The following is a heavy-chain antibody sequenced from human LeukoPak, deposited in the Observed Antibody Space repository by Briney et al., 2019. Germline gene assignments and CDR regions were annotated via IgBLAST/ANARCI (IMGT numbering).Heavy chain of an antibody. D-gene: IGHD5-18*01. J-gene: IGHJ3*02. CDR1: GGSISGTYY. Sequence: PSETLSLTCTVSGGSISGTYYWSWIRQPPGKGLEWIGYIYYTGTTDSNPSLKSRVTISLDTSKNQFSLNLSSVTAADTAVYYCAREDSYGSDAFDIWGQGTMVTVSS. V-gene: IGHV4-59*12. CDR2: IYYTGTT. CDR3: AREDSYGSDAFDI.